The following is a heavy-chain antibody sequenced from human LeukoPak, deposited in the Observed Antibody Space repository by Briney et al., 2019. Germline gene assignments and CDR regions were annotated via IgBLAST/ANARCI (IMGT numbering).Heavy chain of an antibody. CDR2: IKTDGSEK. D-gene: IGHD6-25*01. Sequence: GGSLRLSCETSGFIFSNCWMTWVRQAPGKGLEWVANIKTDGSEKYYADSVKGRFTISRDNSKNTLYLQMNSLRAEDTAVYYCARGPTAAGPDYWGQGTLVTVSS. J-gene: IGHJ4*02. CDR1: GFIFSNCW. V-gene: IGHV3-7*01. CDR3: ARGPTAAGPDY.